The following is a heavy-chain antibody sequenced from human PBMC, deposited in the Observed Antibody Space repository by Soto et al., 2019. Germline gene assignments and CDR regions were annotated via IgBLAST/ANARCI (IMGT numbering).Heavy chain of an antibody. CDR2: INYSGST. J-gene: IGHJ5*02. D-gene: IGHD3-3*01. CDR1: GGSISSYY. V-gene: IGHV4-59*01. Sequence: NPSETLSLTCTVSGGSISSYYWSWLRQPPGKGLEWIGYINYSGSTNYNPSLKSRVTISVDTSKNQFSLKLSSVTAADTAVYYCAGEYYDFWSGYSHNWFDPWGQGTLVTVSS. CDR3: AGEYYDFWSGYSHNWFDP.